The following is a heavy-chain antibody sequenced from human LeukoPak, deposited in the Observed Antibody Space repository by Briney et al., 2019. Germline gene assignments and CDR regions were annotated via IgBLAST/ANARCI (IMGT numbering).Heavy chain of an antibody. D-gene: IGHD6-19*01. CDR1: GYTFTSYY. CDR3: ARDGDKYSSGWYTFVYY. CDR2: INPSGGST. V-gene: IGHV1-46*01. Sequence: ASVKVSCKASGYTFTSYYMHWVRQAPGQGLEWMGIINPSGGSTSYAQKFQGRVTMTRDTSTSTVYMALSSLRSEDTAVYYCARDGDKYSSGWYTFVYYWGQGTLVTVSS. J-gene: IGHJ4*02.